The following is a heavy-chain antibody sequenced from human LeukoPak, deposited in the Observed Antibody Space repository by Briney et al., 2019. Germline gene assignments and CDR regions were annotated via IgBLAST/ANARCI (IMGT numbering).Heavy chain of an antibody. D-gene: IGHD1-26*01. CDR3: ARTRVGATQRSAFDI. V-gene: IGHV1-69*13. CDR1: GGTFSSYA. CDR2: IIPIFGTA. Sequence: SVKVSCKASGGTFSSYAISWVRQAPGQGLEWMGGIIPIFGTANYAQKFQGRVTITADESTSTAYMELRSLRSDDTAVYYCARTRVGATQRSAFDIWGQGTMVTVSS. J-gene: IGHJ3*02.